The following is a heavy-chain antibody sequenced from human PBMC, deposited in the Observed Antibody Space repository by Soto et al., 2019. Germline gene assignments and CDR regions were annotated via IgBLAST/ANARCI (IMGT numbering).Heavy chain of an antibody. CDR3: ARGSGPNDAFDI. Sequence: QVQLQESGPGLVKPSETLSLTCTVSGGSVSSGSYYWSWIRQPPGKGLEWIGYIYYSGSTNYNPSPKSRVTISVDTSKNQFSLKLSSVTAADTAVYYCARGSGPNDAFDIWGQGTMVTVSS. J-gene: IGHJ3*02. D-gene: IGHD2-15*01. V-gene: IGHV4-61*01. CDR1: GGSVSSGSYY. CDR2: IYYSGST.